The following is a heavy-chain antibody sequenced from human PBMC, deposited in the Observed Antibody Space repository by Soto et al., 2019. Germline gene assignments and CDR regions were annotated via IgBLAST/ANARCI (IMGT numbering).Heavy chain of an antibody. J-gene: IGHJ6*02. CDR1: GGSISSYY. CDR3: ARGFGELRYGMDV. Sequence: PSETLSLTCTVSGGSISSYYWSWIRQPPGKGLEWIGYIYYSGSTNYNPSLKSRVTISVDTSKNQFSLKLSSVTAADTAVYYCARGFGELRYGMDVWGQGNTVTVSS. V-gene: IGHV4-59*01. D-gene: IGHD3-10*01. CDR2: IYYSGST.